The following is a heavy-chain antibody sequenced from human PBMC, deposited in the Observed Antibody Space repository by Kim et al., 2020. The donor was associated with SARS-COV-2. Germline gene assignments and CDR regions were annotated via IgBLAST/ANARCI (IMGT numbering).Heavy chain of an antibody. Sequence: GGSLRLSCAASGFTFSDYYMSWIRQAPGKGLEWVSYISSSSSYTNYADSVKGRFTISRDNAKNSLYLQMNSLRAEDTAVYYCARGGPMVHPDHPTGYGMDVLGQGTTVTVSS. D-gene: IGHD3-10*01. CDR1: GFTFSDYY. V-gene: IGHV3-11*05. CDR3: ARGGPMVHPDHPTGYGMDV. CDR2: ISSSSSYT. J-gene: IGHJ6*02.